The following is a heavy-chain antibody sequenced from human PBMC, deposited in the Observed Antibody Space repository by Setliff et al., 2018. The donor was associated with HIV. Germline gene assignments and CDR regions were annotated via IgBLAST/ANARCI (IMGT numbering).Heavy chain of an antibody. V-gene: IGHV4-38-2*02. Sequence: PSETLSLTCTVSGFSISTGHYWGWVRQSPGKGLEWIGAIYYTGSTYYSPSLKSRISMSIDTSKDQFSLRLKSVTASDMAVYYCARLDTVMLYTDCWGQGTLVTVSS. J-gene: IGHJ4*02. CDR3: ARLDTVMLYTDC. D-gene: IGHD3-16*01. CDR1: GFSISTGHY. CDR2: IYYTGST.